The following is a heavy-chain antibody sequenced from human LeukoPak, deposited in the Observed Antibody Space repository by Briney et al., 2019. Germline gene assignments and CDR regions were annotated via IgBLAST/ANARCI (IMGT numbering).Heavy chain of an antibody. CDR3: MGDRWYYHDGSFRLHYSFDL. J-gene: IGHJ2*01. CDR2: SSYDGRHK. V-gene: IGHV3-30*14. Sequence: GGSLRLSCEASGFSFSAFAMHWVRQAPGKELEWVAVSSYDGRHKYYTDSVKGRFSISKDNSKSTLYLQMNSLRTDDTAVYYCMGDRWYYHDGSFRLHYSFDLWGRGTLVTVSS. CDR1: GFSFSAFA. D-gene: IGHD3-10*01.